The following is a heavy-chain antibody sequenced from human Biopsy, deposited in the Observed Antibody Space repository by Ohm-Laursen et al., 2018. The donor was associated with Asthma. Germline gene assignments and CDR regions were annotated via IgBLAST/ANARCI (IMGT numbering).Heavy chain of an antibody. CDR2: TSYDGSNK. CDR1: GFTFSSYG. Sequence: SLRLSCTASGFTFSSYGMHWVRQAPGKGLEWVAVTSYDGSNKYYADSVKGRFTISRDNSKNTLYLQMNSLRAEDTAVYYCARDLHPTNHLGELSEGFDYWGQGTLVTVSS. D-gene: IGHD3-16*02. CDR3: ARDLHPTNHLGELSEGFDY. J-gene: IGHJ4*02. V-gene: IGHV3-30*03.